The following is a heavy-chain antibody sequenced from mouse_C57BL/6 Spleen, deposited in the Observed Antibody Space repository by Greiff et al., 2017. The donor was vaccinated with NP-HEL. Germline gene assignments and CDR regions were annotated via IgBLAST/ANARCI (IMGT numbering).Heavy chain of an antibody. Sequence: VQLQQPGAELVRPGSSVKLSCKASGYTFTSYWMHWVKQRPIQGLEWIGNIDPSDSETHYNQKFKDKATLTVDKSSSTAYMQLSSLTSEDSAVYYCARRRDYGSPYFDYWGQGTTLTVSS. CDR1: GYTFTSYW. D-gene: IGHD1-1*01. V-gene: IGHV1-52*01. CDR2: IDPSDSET. J-gene: IGHJ2*01. CDR3: ARRRDYGSPYFDY.